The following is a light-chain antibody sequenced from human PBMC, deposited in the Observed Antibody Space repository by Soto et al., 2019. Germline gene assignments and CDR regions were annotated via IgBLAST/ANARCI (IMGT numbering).Light chain of an antibody. CDR1: QGISSY. Sequence: DIQLTQSPSFLSASVGDRVTITCRASQGISSYSAWYQQKPGKAPKLLISAASTLQSGVPSRFSGSGSGTEFTLAISSLQPEDFATYYCQQLNTYPWTFGQGTKVDIK. V-gene: IGKV1-9*01. CDR2: AAS. J-gene: IGKJ1*01. CDR3: QQLNTYPWT.